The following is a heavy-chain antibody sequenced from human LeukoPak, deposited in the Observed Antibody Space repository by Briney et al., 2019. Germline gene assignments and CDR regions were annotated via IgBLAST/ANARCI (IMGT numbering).Heavy chain of an antibody. V-gene: IGHV3-21*01. D-gene: IGHD6-13*01. Sequence: GGSLRLSCAASGFTFSSYNMKWVRQAPGKGLEWVSSISWRSSDIEYADSVKGRFTISRDNAKKSLYLQMNNLRAEDTAVYYCARVYSSSWYFGYLYIDVWGNGTTVTVSS. CDR3: ARVYSSSWYFGYLYIDV. J-gene: IGHJ6*03. CDR1: GFTFSSYN. CDR2: ISWRSSDI.